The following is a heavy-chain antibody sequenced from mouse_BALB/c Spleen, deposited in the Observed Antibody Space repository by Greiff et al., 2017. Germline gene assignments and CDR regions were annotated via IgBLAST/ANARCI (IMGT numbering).Heavy chain of an antibody. Sequence: EVQLVESGGGLVKPGGSLKLSCAASGFTFSSYAMSWVRQTPEKRLEWVATISSGGSYTYYPDSVKGRFTISRDNAKNTLYLQMSSLRSEDTAMYYCAREGGNYDYFDYWGQGTTLTVSS. CDR1: GFTFSSYA. D-gene: IGHD2-1*01. J-gene: IGHJ2*01. CDR3: AREGGNYDYFDY. V-gene: IGHV5-9-3*01. CDR2: ISSGGSYT.